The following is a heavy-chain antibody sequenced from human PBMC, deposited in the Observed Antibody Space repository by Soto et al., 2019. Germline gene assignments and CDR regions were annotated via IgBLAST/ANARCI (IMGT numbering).Heavy chain of an antibody. CDR3: ARDPSYYGMDV. Sequence: ASVKVSCKASGYTFTSYAMHWVRQAPGQRLEWMGWINAGNGNTKYSQKFQGRVTITRDTSASTAYMEMSSLRSEDTAVYYCARDPSYYGMDVWGQGTTVTVSS. J-gene: IGHJ6*02. CDR1: GYTFTSYA. V-gene: IGHV1-3*01. CDR2: INAGNGNT.